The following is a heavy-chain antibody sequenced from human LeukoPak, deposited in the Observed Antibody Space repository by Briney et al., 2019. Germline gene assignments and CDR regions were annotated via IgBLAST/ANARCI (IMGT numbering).Heavy chain of an antibody. CDR2: IYYSGST. CDR1: GGSISYYY. V-gene: IGHV4-59*08. CDR3: VRHGTGSYFEY. D-gene: IGHD3/OR15-3a*01. J-gene: IGHJ4*02. Sequence: SETLSLTCTVSGGSISYYYWSWIRQPPGKGLEWIGYIYYSGSTNYNPSLRSRVTISVDTSKNQFSLELTSVTAPDTAVYYCVRHGTGSYFEYWGQGTLVTVSS.